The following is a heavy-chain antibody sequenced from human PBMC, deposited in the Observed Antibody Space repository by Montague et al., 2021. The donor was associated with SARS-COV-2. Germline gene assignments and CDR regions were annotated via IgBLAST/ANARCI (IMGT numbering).Heavy chain of an antibody. CDR3: ARRLGGSGWLDY. V-gene: IGHV4-39*01. Sequence: SETLSLTCTVAGGSISSGSYYWGWFRQPPGKGLEWIGNIHSSGTTYYKRRVTISVDTSKNQSSLKMTSVTAADTAVYYCARRLGGSGWLDYWGQGTLVTVSS. CDR2: IHSSGTT. J-gene: IGHJ4*02. D-gene: IGHD6-25*01. CDR1: GGSISSGSYY.